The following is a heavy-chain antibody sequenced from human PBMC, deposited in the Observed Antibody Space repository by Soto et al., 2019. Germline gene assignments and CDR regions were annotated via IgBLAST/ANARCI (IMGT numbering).Heavy chain of an antibody. CDR2: MNPNSGIT. CDR1: GYTFTSYD. V-gene: IGHV1-8*01. Sequence: QVQLVQSGAEVKKPGASVKVSCKASGYTFTSYDINWVRQATGQGLEWMGWMNPNSGITGYAQKFQGRVTMTRNTSISTAYMELSSLRSEDTAAYYCARERSAAGTGWFDPWGQGTLVTVSS. CDR3: ARERSAAGTGWFDP. J-gene: IGHJ5*02. D-gene: IGHD6-13*01.